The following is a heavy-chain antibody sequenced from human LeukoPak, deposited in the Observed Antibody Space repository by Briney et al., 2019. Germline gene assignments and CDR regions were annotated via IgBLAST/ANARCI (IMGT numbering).Heavy chain of an antibody. D-gene: IGHD3-10*01. V-gene: IGHV1-18*01. J-gene: IGHJ4*02. Sequence: ASVKVSCKASGYTFTSYGISWARQAPGQGLEWMGWISAYNGNTNYAQKLQGRVTMTTDTSTSTAYMELRSLRSDDTAVYYCARITMVRGVIISEEDDYWGQGTLVTVSS. CDR2: ISAYNGNT. CDR1: GYTFTSYG. CDR3: ARITMVRGVIISEEDDY.